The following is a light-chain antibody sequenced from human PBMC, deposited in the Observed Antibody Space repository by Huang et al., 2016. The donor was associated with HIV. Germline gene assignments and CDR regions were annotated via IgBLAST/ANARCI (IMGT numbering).Light chain of an antibody. CDR3: QQSHDWPPYT. Sequence: EIVMTQSPVTLSVSPGESSPLSCRASQSVSSNLAWYQQKPGQAPRLLIYGASTRATCIPARFSGSGSGTEFTLTISNLQSEDFAVYYCQQSHDWPPYTFGQGTKLEIK. CDR1: QSVSSN. CDR2: GAS. V-gene: IGKV3-15*01. J-gene: IGKJ2*01.